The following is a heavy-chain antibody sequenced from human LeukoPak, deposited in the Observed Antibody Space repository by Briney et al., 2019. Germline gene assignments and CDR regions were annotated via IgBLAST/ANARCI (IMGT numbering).Heavy chain of an antibody. CDR1: GFTVSSNY. Sequence: GGSLRLSCAASGFTVSSNYMSWVRQAPGKGLEWVSVIYSGGSTYYADSVKGRFTISRDNSKNTLYLQMNSLRAEDTAVYYCARARMGDYGSGSYFLGYWGQGTLVTVSS. V-gene: IGHV3-53*01. CDR2: IYSGGST. J-gene: IGHJ4*02. CDR3: ARARMGDYGSGSYFLGY. D-gene: IGHD3-10*01.